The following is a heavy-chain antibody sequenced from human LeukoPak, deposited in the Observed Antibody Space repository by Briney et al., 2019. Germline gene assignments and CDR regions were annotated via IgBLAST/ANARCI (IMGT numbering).Heavy chain of an antibody. J-gene: IGHJ6*03. CDR1: GGTFSSYA. CDR3: ARTIVVVPAAMYYYYYYMDV. CDR2: IIPIFGTA. V-gene: IGHV1-69*05. Sequence: SVKDSCKASGGTFSSYAISWVRQAPGQGLEWMGGIIPIFGTANYAQKFQGRVTITTDESTSTAYMELSSLRSEDTAVYYCARTIVVVPAAMYYYYYYMDVWGKGTTVTVSS. D-gene: IGHD2-2*01.